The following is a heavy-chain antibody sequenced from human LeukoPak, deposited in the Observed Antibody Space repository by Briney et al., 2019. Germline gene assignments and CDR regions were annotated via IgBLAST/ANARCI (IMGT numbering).Heavy chain of an antibody. D-gene: IGHD3-9*01. CDR3: ARGLGGRYYDILTGYYRGSPPYFDY. CDR2: INHSGST. Sequence: SETLSLTYAVSGGSFSGYYWSWIRQPPGKGLEWIGEINHSGSTNYNPSLKSRVTISVDTSKNQFSLKLSSVTAADTAVYYCARGLGGRYYDILTGYYRGSPPYFDYWGQGTLVTVSS. J-gene: IGHJ4*02. V-gene: IGHV4-34*01. CDR1: GGSFSGYY.